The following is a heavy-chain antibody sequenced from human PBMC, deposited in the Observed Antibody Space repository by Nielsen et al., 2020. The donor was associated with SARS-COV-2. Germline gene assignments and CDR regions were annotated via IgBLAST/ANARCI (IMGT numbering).Heavy chain of an antibody. V-gene: IGHV1-46*01. D-gene: IGHD6-13*01. Sequence: ASVKVSCKASRYTFTKYFTQWVRQGPGQGLEWMGIINPSGGSTSYAQKFQGRVTMTRDTSTSTVYMELSGLRSEDTAVYYCARTSAAGTYWGQGTLVTVSS. J-gene: IGHJ4*02. CDR2: INPSGGST. CDR3: ARTSAAGTY. CDR1: RYTFTKYF.